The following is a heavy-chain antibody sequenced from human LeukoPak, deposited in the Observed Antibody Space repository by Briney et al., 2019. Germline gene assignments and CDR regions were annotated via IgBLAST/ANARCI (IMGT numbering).Heavy chain of an antibody. CDR2: IYHSGST. Sequence: SETLSLTCTVSGGSISSSSYYWGWIRQPPGKGLEWIGSIYHSGSTYYNPSLKSRVTISVDTSKNQFSLKLSSVTAADTAVYYCARERFGESGDYWGQGTLVTVSS. J-gene: IGHJ4*02. D-gene: IGHD3-10*01. CDR1: GGSISSSSYY. V-gene: IGHV4-39*07. CDR3: ARERFGESGDY.